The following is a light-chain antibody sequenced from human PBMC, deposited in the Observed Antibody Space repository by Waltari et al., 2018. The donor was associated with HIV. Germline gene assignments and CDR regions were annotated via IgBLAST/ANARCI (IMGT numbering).Light chain of an antibody. CDR2: LGS. J-gene: IGKJ1*01. Sequence: DIVMTQSPLSLPVTPGEPASISCRSSQSLLQSNGYNYLDWYLQKPGQSPQLLIYLGSNRASGVPDRFSGSGSGTDFTLKISRVEAEDVGVYYCMQALQTPWTFGQGTKVEMK. CDR3: MQALQTPWT. CDR1: QSLLQSNGYNY. V-gene: IGKV2-28*01.